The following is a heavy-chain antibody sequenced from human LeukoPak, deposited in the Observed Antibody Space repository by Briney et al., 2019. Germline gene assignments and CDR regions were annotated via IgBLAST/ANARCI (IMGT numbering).Heavy chain of an antibody. CDR1: GGSFSGYY. CDR3: ARHLIQLTGDEGYFDY. V-gene: IGHV4-34*01. CDR2: INHSGST. D-gene: IGHD7-27*01. J-gene: IGHJ4*02. Sequence: PSETLSLTCAVYGGSFSGYYWSWIRQPPGKGLEWIGEINHSGSTNYNPSLKSRVTISVDTSKNQFSLKLSSVTAADTAVYYCARHLIQLTGDEGYFDYWGQGTLVTVSS.